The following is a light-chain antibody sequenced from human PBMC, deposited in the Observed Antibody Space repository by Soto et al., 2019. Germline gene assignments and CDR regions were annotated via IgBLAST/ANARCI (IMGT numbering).Light chain of an antibody. CDR1: QSVTTY. Sequence: EIVMTQSPSTLSLSRGERGTLCCRASQSVTTYLAWYQQKPGQARRLLISAASDTATGIPERFCGSGCATDTTIISSLLAPDDVVVYYWQQYEEPPVTFGQGTKVDIK. CDR3: QQYEEPPVT. CDR2: AAS. J-gene: IGKJ1*01. V-gene: IGKV3-20*01.